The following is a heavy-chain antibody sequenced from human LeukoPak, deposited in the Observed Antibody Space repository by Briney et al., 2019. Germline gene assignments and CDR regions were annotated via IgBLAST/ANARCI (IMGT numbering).Heavy chain of an antibody. V-gene: IGHV3-33*01. CDR1: GFTFSSSG. D-gene: IGHD2-15*01. J-gene: IGHJ5*02. CDR2: ILYNGSNK. Sequence: GGSLRLSCAASGFTFSSSGMHWVRQAPRKGLEWVAVILYNGSNKYYADSVKGRFTISRDNSKNTLYLQMNSLRVEDTAVYYCARAGGYCSGGSCYRGYSWFDPWGQGTLVTVSS. CDR3: ARAGGYCSGGSCYRGYSWFDP.